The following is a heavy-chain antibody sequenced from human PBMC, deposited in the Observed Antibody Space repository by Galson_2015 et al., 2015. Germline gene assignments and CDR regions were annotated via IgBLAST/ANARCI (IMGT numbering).Heavy chain of an antibody. CDR2: ISSSSSNK. D-gene: IGHD2-8*02. Sequence: SLRLSCAASGFSFSDYDMNWVRQAPGKGLEWVSYISSSSSNKYYADSVKGRFTISRDNAKNSLFLQMSGLRVEDTATYFCASIVCAGGGCYFDYWGQGTLVTVSS. V-gene: IGHV3-48*04. CDR1: GFSFSDYD. J-gene: IGHJ4*02. CDR3: ASIVCAGGGCYFDY.